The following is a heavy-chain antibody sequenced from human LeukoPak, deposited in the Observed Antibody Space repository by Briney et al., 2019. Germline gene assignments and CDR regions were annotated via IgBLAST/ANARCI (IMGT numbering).Heavy chain of an antibody. D-gene: IGHD5-12*01. J-gene: IGHJ4*02. CDR3: AKVGSGYDYFDY. CDR2: IRYDGSNK. V-gene: IGHV3-30*02. CDR1: GFTFSSYG. Sequence: AGGSLRLSCAASGFTFSSYGMHWVRQAPGKGLEWVAFIRYDGSNKYYADSVKGRFTISRDNSKNTLYLQMNNLRAEDTAVYYCAKVGSGYDYFDYWGQGTLVTVSS.